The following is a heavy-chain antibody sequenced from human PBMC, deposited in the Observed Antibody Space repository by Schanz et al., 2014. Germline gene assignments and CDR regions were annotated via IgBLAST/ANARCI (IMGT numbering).Heavy chain of an antibody. CDR3: AKDAENTAMITDYFDY. J-gene: IGHJ4*02. D-gene: IGHD5-18*01. CDR1: GFNFNNFA. CDR2: ISGTGGDDT. V-gene: IGHV3-23*01. Sequence: EMQLLESGGGLIQPGGSLRLSCTASGFNFNNFAMTWVRQAPGKGLLWVSSISGTGGDDTYYADAVRGRFTISRDNSKTTVYLQMNSLRAEDTAVYYCAKDAENTAMITDYFDYWGQGTLVTVSS.